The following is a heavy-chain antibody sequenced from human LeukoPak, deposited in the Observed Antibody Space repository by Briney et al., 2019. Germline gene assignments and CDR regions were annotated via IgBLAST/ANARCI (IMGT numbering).Heavy chain of an antibody. D-gene: IGHD2-2*01. CDR1: GYSISSGYN. CDR3: ARFGSTSGRGFDP. Sequence: NPSETLSLTCAVSGYSISSGYNWGWIRQPPGKGLEWIGTLSHSGSTYYNPSLKSRITMTMDTSKNQFSLQLTSVTAADTAVYFCARFGSTSGRGFDPWGQGTLVTVSS. J-gene: IGHJ5*02. V-gene: IGHV4-38-2*01. CDR2: LSHSGST.